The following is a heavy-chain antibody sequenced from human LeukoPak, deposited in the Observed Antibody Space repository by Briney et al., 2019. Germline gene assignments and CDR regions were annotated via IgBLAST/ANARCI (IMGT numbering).Heavy chain of an antibody. CDR3: GYGSGWIFDC. Sequence: GGSLRLSCIVSGGTFSSYYMTWVRQAPGKGLEWVANIKQDGSEKFYVDSVKGRFTISRDNAKNSLYLQMNSLRVEDTAMYYCGYGSGWIFDCRGQGALVTVSS. CDR1: GGTFSSYY. V-gene: IGHV3-7*01. CDR2: IKQDGSEK. J-gene: IGHJ4*02. D-gene: IGHD6-19*01.